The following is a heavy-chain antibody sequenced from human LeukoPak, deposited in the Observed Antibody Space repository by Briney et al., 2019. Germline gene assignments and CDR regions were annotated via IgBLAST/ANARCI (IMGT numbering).Heavy chain of an antibody. D-gene: IGHD5-12*01. V-gene: IGHV3-21*01. CDR2: ISSSSSSYI. CDR3: ARSRGYSGYDPIDY. CDR1: GFTFSSYG. Sequence: GGSLRLSCAASGFTFSSYGMNWVRQAPGKGLEWVSSISSSSSSYIYYADSVKGRFTTSRDNAKNSLYLQMNSLRAEDTAVYYCARSRGYSGYDPIDYWGQGTLVAVSS. J-gene: IGHJ4*02.